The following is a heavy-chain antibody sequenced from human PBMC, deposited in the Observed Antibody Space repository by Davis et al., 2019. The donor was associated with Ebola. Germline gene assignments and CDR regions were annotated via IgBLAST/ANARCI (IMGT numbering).Heavy chain of an antibody. J-gene: IGHJ4*02. D-gene: IGHD3-10*01. Sequence: AGSLTLSCAASGFTFSDYYMTWIRQAPGKGLEWVSYISSSGSTIYYADSVKGRFIISRDNFENTVSLQMNSLRAEDTAVYYCARVGVGSDYNWVIDYWGQGSLVIVSS. CDR3: ARVGVGSDYNWVIDY. V-gene: IGHV3-11*04. CDR2: ISSSGSTI. CDR1: GFTFSDYY.